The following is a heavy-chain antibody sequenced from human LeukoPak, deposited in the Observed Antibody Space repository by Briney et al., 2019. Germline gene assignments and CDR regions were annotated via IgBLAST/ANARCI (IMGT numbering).Heavy chain of an antibody. D-gene: IGHD1-1*01. CDR1: GGSISSYY. CDR3: ARVSWDPNSYYFDY. V-gene: IGHV4-59*01. CDR2: IYYSGST. J-gene: IGHJ4*02. Sequence: PSENLSLTCTVSGGSISSYYWSWIRQPPGKGLEWIGYIYYSGSTNYNPSLKSRVTISVDTSKNQFSLKLSSVTAADTAVYYCARVSWDPNSYYFDYWGQGTLVTVSS.